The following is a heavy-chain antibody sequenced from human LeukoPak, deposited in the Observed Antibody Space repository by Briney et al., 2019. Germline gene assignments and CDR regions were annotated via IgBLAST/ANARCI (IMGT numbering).Heavy chain of an antibody. V-gene: IGHV5-51*01. CDR2: IYPGDSDT. CDR1: GYSFTSYW. CDR3: ARQPDIDSSGYYYRFDY. D-gene: IGHD3-22*01. J-gene: IGHJ4*02. Sequence: KNGESLKISCKGSGYSFTSYWIGWVRQMPGKGLEWMGIIYPGDSDTRYSPSFQGQVTISADKSISTAYLQWSSLKASGTAMYYCARQPDIDSSGYYYRFDYWGQGTLVTVSS.